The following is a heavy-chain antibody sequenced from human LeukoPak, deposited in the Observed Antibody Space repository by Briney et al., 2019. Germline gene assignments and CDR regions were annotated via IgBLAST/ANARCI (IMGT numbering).Heavy chain of an antibody. Sequence: PGGSLRLSCAASGFTFSSYSMNWVRQAPGKGLEWVSSISSSSSYIYYADSVKGRFTITRDNAKNSLYLQMNSLRAEDTAVYYCAKDGRITMVRGDLDAFDIWGQGTMVTVSS. J-gene: IGHJ3*02. CDR1: GFTFSSYS. CDR3: AKDGRITMVRGDLDAFDI. V-gene: IGHV3-21*01. D-gene: IGHD3-10*01. CDR2: ISSSSSYI.